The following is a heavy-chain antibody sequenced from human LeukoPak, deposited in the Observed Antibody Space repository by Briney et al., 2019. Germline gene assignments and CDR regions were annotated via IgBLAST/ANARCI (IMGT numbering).Heavy chain of an antibody. CDR3: AKEDWFDP. CDR1: GFTFCRYG. CDR2: IWYDGSNK. Sequence: GGPLRLSCAASGFTFCRYGMHWLPEAPGKGLEWVAVIWYDGSNKYYADSVKGRFTISEDNSKNTLYLQMNSLRAEDTAVYYCAKEDWFDPWGQGTLVTVSS. J-gene: IGHJ5*02. V-gene: IGHV3-33*06.